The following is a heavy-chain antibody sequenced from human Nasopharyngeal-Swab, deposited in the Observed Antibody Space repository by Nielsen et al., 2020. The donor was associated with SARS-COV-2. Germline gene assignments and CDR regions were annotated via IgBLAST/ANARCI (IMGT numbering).Heavy chain of an antibody. D-gene: IGHD6-19*01. J-gene: IGHJ3*02. V-gene: IGHV4-59*13. CDR1: GGSISSYY. CDR3: ARDGGQWAFDI. CDR2: IYYSGST. Sequence: SETLSLTCTVSGGSISSYYWSWIRQSPGKGLEWIGYIYYSGSTNYNPSLKGRVTISVDTSKNQFSLKLSSVTAADTAVYYCARDGGQWAFDIWGQGTMVTVSS.